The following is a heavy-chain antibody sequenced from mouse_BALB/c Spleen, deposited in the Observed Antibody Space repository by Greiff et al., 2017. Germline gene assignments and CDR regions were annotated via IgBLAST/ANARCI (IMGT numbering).Heavy chain of an antibody. CDR1: GYTFTDYA. Sequence: VQLQQSGAELVRPGVSVKISCKGSGYTFTDYAMHWVKQSHAKSLEWIGVISTYYGDASYNQKFKGKATMTVDKSSSTAYMELARLTSEDSAIYYCAREGTYYGNYGYYAMDYWGQGTSDTVSS. CDR3: AREGTYYGNYGYYAMDY. J-gene: IGHJ4*01. CDR2: ISTYYGDA. V-gene: IGHV1S137*01. D-gene: IGHD2-10*01.